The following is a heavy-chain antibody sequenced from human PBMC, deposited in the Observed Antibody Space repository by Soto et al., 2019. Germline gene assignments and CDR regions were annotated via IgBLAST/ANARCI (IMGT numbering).Heavy chain of an antibody. CDR2: IYYSGST. CDR1: GGSISSYY. J-gene: IGHJ6*02. CDR3: SRDRGMYYDFWSGSLGYYYYGMDD. D-gene: IGHD3-3*01. Sequence: SETLSLTCTVSGGSISSYYWSWIRQPPGKGLEWIWYIYYSGSTNYNPSLKSRVTISVDTSKNQFSLKLSSVTAADTAVYYCSRDRGMYYDFWSGSLGYYYYGMDDWGQGTTVTVSS. V-gene: IGHV4-59*01.